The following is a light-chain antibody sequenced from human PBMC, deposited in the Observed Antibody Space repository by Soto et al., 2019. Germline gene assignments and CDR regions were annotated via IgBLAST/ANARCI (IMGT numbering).Light chain of an antibody. CDR3: CSYAGSYTLGV. Sequence: QSALTQPRSVSGSPGQSVTISCTGTSGDVGGYNYVSWYQQHPGKAPKLMIYDVSKRPSGVPDRFSGSKSGNTASLTISGLQAEDEADYYCCSYAGSYTLGVFGTGTKGTVL. CDR1: SGDVGGYNY. J-gene: IGLJ1*01. V-gene: IGLV2-11*01. CDR2: DVS.